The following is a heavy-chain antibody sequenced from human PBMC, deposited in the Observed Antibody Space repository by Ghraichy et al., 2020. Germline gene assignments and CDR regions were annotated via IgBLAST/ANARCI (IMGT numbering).Heavy chain of an antibody. D-gene: IGHD3-22*01. V-gene: IGHV4-4*07. J-gene: IGHJ5*02. CDR3: AREGSSDVVFWFDP. CDR2: IYFNGII. CDR1: GASVSSYY. Sequence: SQTLSLTCTVSGASVSSYYWTWIRQPSGKGLEWIGRIYFNGIINYNPSLKSRATMSADTSKNQFSLILTSVTAADTAVYYCAREGSSDVVFWFDPWGPGTQVTVSS.